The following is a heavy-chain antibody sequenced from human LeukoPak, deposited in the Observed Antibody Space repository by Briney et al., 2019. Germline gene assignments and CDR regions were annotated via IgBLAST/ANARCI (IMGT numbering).Heavy chain of an antibody. CDR3: ARHKCSSGWLSPHAEYYFDY. Sequence: SETLSLTCTVSGGSISRYYWSWIRQPPGKGLEWIGYIYSSENTYYNPSLNSRVTISVDTSKNQFSLKLSSVTAADTAVYYCARHKCSSGWLSPHAEYYFDYWGQGTLVTVSS. D-gene: IGHD6-19*01. V-gene: IGHV4-59*08. CDR1: GGSISRYY. CDR2: IYSSENT. J-gene: IGHJ4*02.